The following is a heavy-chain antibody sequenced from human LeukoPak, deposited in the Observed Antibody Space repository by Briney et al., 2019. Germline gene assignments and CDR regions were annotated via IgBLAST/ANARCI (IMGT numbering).Heavy chain of an antibody. CDR2: ISWEGGVT. CDR1: GFIFDDYS. V-gene: IGHV3-43*01. Sequence: GGSLRLSCAASGFIFDDYSMHWIRQAPGKGLEWVALISWEGGVTTYADSVKGRFTISRDNNKNSLYLQMDSLTTEDSGVYYCAKDISNSVRYSYMDVWGKGTTVTVSS. D-gene: IGHD4-11*01. J-gene: IGHJ6*03. CDR3: AKDISNSVRYSYMDV.